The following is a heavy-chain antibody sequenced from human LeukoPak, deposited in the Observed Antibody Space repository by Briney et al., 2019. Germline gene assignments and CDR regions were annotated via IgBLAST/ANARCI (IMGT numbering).Heavy chain of an antibody. Sequence: PGGSLRLSCVASGFTISDHYMDWVRQAPGRGLEWVGRSRSKGNGYTTEHAASVKGRFTISRDHSKNSLYLQMNSLKTEDTAVYYCTRDPGRCGGGTCFVDYFDCWGQGTLVTVSS. CDR3: TRDPGRCGGGTCFVDYFDC. CDR1: GFTISDHY. V-gene: IGHV3-72*01. D-gene: IGHD2-21*01. CDR2: SRSKGNGYTT. J-gene: IGHJ4*02.